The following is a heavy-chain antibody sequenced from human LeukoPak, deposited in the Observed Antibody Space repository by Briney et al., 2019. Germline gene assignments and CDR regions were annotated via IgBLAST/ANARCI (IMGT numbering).Heavy chain of an antibody. V-gene: IGHV3-48*04. D-gene: IGHD3-3*01. CDR1: GFTFSRYS. J-gene: IGHJ4*02. CDR3: ARERQNKDFWSGGDY. CDR2: ISNSGSII. Sequence: PGGSLRLSCAASGFTFSRYSMNWVRQAPGKGLEGVSYISNSGSIIYYEDAVKGRFTISRDNAKSSLYLQMNTLRPEDTAVYYRARERQNKDFWSGGDYWGQGTLVTVSS.